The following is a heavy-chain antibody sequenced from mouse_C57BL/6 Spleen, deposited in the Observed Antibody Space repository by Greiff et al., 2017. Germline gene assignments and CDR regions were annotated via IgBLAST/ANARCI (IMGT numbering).Heavy chain of an antibody. Sequence: EVQLQQSGPVLVKPGASVKMSCKASGYTFTDYYMNWVKQSHGKSLEWIGVINPYNGGTSYNQKFKGQATLTVDKSSSTAYMELNSLTSEDSAVYYCARSGYYGSSYRGYFDVWGTGTTVTVSS. J-gene: IGHJ1*03. CDR3: ARSGYYGSSYRGYFDV. V-gene: IGHV1-19*01. CDR2: INPYNGGT. D-gene: IGHD1-1*01. CDR1: GYTFTDYY.